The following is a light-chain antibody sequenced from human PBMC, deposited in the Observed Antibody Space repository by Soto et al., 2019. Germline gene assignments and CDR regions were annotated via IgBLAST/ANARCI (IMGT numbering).Light chain of an antibody. CDR2: DAS. Sequence: EIVLTQSPATLSLSPGERATLSCRASQSLINYLAWYQQKPGQAPRLLIYDASSRATGIPARFSGSGSGTDFTLTIASLEPEDFAVYYCQHRSNSWTFGQGTMVEIK. CDR3: QHRSNSWT. V-gene: IGKV3-11*01. J-gene: IGKJ1*01. CDR1: QSLINY.